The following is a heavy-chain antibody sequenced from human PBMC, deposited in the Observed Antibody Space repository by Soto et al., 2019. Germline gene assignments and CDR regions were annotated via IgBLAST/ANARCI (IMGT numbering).Heavy chain of an antibody. Sequence: QVQLVQSGAEVKKPGASVKVSCKASGYTFTSYAMHWVRQAPGQMLEWMGWINAGNGNTKHSQKFLGRVTITRETSASTAYMELSSLRSEDTAVYYCARGVYTIDYWGQGTLVTVSS. D-gene: IGHD1-1*01. CDR3: ARGVYTIDY. J-gene: IGHJ4*02. CDR1: GYTFTSYA. V-gene: IGHV1-3*01. CDR2: INAGNGNT.